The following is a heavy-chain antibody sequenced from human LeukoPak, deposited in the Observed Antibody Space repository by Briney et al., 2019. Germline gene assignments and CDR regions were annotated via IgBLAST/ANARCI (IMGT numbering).Heavy chain of an antibody. Sequence: PGGSLRLSCAASGFTFSSYAMSWVRQAPGKGLEWVSAISAEGGNTYYADSVKGRFTISRDNSRKMLYLQMNSLRAEDTAVYYCAKDIPKMIEDDYWGQGTLVTASS. CDR2: ISAEGGNT. J-gene: IGHJ4*02. CDR1: GFTFSSYA. CDR3: AKDIPKMIEDDY. V-gene: IGHV3-23*01. D-gene: IGHD2-2*02.